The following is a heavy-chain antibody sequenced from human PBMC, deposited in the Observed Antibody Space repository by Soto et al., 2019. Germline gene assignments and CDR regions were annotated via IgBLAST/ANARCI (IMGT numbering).Heavy chain of an antibody. D-gene: IGHD3-3*01. Sequence: GASVKVSCKASGGTFSSYAISWVRQAPGQGLEWMGGIIPIFGTANYAQKFQGRVTITADESTSTAYMGLSSLRSEDTAVYYCARDLFPYDFWSGYYTDYYYGMDVWGQGTTVTVSS. V-gene: IGHV1-69*13. CDR1: GGTFSSYA. J-gene: IGHJ6*02. CDR3: ARDLFPYDFWSGYYTDYYYGMDV. CDR2: IIPIFGTA.